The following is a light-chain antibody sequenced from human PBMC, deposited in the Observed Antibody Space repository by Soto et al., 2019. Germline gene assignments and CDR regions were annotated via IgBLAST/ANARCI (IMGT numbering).Light chain of an antibody. V-gene: IGKV1-6*01. CDR2: AAS. J-gene: IGKJ1*01. CDR3: LQDYDLPQT. CDR1: RDIGND. Sequence: IQMTQSPLSLSASVGDRVIITCRASRDIGNDLGWYQQKPGKAPKLLIFAASTLHSGVPSRFSGSGSGTVFTLTISSLHPEDFATYFCLQDYDLPQTFGQGTTV.